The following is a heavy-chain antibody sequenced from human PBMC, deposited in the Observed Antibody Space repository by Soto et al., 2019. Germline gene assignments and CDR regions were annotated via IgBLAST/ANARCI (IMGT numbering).Heavy chain of an antibody. V-gene: IGHV3-30*18. CDR2: ISYDGSNK. Sequence: PGGSLRLSCAASGFTFSSYGMHWVRQAPGKGLEWVAVISYDGSNKYYADSVKGRFTISRDNSKNTLYLQMNSLRAEDTAVYYCAKDLLDYGDPGGYYSDYWGQGTLVTVSS. CDR3: AKDLLDYGDPGGYYSDY. CDR1: GFTFSSYG. D-gene: IGHD4-17*01. J-gene: IGHJ4*02.